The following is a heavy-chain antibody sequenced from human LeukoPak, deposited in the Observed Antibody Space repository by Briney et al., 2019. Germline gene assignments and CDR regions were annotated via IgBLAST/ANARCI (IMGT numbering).Heavy chain of an antibody. CDR3: SKGLLVYIPDS. CDR1: GFTFSTYA. D-gene: IGHD2-8*01. J-gene: IGHJ4*02. Sequence: GGSLRLSCAASGFTFSTYAMTWVRQAPGKGLEWVSVITGSGGTTQYADSVKGRFTTSRDNSKNTLYLQLNSLRAEDTGIYYCSKGLLVYIPDSWGQGTLVTVPS. CDR2: ITGSGGTT. V-gene: IGHV3-23*01.